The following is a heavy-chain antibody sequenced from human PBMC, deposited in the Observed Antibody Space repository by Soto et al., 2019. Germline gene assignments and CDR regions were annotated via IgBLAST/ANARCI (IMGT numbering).Heavy chain of an antibody. V-gene: IGHV3-30-3*01. J-gene: IGHJ6*02. CDR2: ISYDGSNK. CDR3: ARDPEDIVVVPAAMPRYYYYYGMDV. D-gene: IGHD2-2*01. CDR1: GFTFSSYA. Sequence: GGSLRLSCAASGFTFSSYAMHWVRQAPGKGLEWVAVISYDGSNKYYADSVKGRFTISRDNSKNTLYLQMNSLRAEDTAVYYCARDPEDIVVVPAAMPRYYYYYGMDVWGQGTTVTVSS.